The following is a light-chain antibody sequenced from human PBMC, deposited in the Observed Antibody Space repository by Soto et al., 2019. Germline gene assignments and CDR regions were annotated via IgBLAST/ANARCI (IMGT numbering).Light chain of an antibody. Sequence: EIVLTQSPATLSLSPGERATLSCRASQSVSSYLAWYQQKPGQAPRLLIYDASNRATGIPARFSGSGSGTDFTLTISSLEPEDFAAYYCQLRSNWPPFTFGGGTKVEIK. CDR3: QLRSNWPPFT. J-gene: IGKJ4*01. CDR1: QSVSSY. CDR2: DAS. V-gene: IGKV3-11*01.